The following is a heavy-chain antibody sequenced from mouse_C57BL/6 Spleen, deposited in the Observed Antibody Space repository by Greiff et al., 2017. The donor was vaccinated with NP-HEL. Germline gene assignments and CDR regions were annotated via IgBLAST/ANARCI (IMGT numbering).Heavy chain of an antibody. J-gene: IGHJ4*01. CDR2: INPGSGGT. CDR1: GYAFTNYL. CDR3: AYHADYYYAMDY. V-gene: IGHV1-54*01. Sequence: QVQLKESGAELVRPGTSVKVSCKASGYAFTNYLIEWVKQRPGQGLEWIGVINPGSGGTNYNEKFKGKATLTADKSSSTAYMQLSSLTSEDSAVYFCAYHADYYYAMDYWGQGTSVTVSS.